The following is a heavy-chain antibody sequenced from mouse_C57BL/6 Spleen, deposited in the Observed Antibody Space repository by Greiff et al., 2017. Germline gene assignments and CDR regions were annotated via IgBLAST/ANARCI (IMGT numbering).Heavy chain of an antibody. CDR2: INPSSGYT. Sequence: VQLVESGAELAKPGASVKLSCKASGYTFTSYWMHWVKQRPGQGLEWIGYINPSSGYTKYNQKFKDKATLTADKSSSTAYMQLSSLTYEDSAVYYCAIITTVVGYFDVWGTGTTVTVSS. D-gene: IGHD1-1*01. J-gene: IGHJ1*03. CDR1: GYTFTSYW. V-gene: IGHV1-7*01. CDR3: AIITTVVGYFDV.